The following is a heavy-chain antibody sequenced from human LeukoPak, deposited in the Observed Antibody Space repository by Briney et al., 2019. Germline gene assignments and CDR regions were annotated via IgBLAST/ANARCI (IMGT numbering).Heavy chain of an antibody. D-gene: IGHD1-20*01. CDR2: FDPEDGET. V-gene: IGHV1-24*01. Sequence: ASVKVSCKVSGYTLTELSMHWVRQAPGKGLEWMGGFDPEDGETIYAQKFQGRVTMTEDTSTDTAYMELSSLRSEDTAVYYCARDFQSFRITGTSGYWGQGTLVTVSS. J-gene: IGHJ4*02. CDR1: GYTLTELS. CDR3: ARDFQSFRITGTSGY.